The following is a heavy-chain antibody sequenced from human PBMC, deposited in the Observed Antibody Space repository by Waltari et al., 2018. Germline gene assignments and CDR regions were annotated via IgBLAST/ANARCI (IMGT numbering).Heavy chain of an antibody. CDR2: SRSSSSTI. CDR3: AREEGGVY. V-gene: IGHV3-48*01. J-gene: IGHJ4*02. CDR1: GFTFSSYS. Sequence: EVQLVESGGGLVQPGGSLSLSCAASGFTFSSYSRNWVRQAPGKGLEWVPYSRSSSSTIYYADSVKGRFTISRDNAKNSLYLQMNSLRAEDTAVYYCAREEGGVYWGQGTLVTVSS. D-gene: IGHD3-3*01.